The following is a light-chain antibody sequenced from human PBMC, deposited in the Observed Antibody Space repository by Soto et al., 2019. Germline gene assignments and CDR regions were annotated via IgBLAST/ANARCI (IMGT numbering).Light chain of an antibody. V-gene: IGLV2-14*01. CDR2: GVS. Sequence: QSVLTQPASVSGSHGQSITISCTGTSSDIGGYNYVSWYQQYPGKAPKLMIFGVSDRPSGVSNRFSGSKSGTTASLTISGLQAEDEADYYCSSYKTSSTVVVFGGGTK. CDR3: SSYKTSSTVVV. CDR1: SSDIGGYNY. J-gene: IGLJ2*01.